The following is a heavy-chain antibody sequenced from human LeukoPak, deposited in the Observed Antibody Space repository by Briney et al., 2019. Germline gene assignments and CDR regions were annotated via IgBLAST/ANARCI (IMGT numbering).Heavy chain of an antibody. J-gene: IGHJ5*02. CDR2: MNPDSGNT. Sequence: ASVKVSCKASGYTFTNSDINWVRQAAGQGLEWMGWMNPDSGNTGYARNFQGRVTMTRNTSISTAYMELSSLRSEDTVVYYCARYITMVRGGSWFDPWGQGTLVTVSS. V-gene: IGHV1-8*01. D-gene: IGHD3-10*01. CDR1: GYTFTNSD. CDR3: ARYITMVRGGSWFDP.